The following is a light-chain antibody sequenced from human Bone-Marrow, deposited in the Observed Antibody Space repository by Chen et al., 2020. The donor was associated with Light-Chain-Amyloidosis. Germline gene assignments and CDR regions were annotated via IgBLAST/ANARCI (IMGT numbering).Light chain of an antibody. J-gene: IGLJ3*02. Sequence: QSALTQPDSVFGFPGQSFTIPGTGTSSDICGCNCVSWYQQIPGKCPKLIISDVSNRPSGVSYRFSGSKSGNTASLTISGLQAEDEADYSCSSYSSSDTRVFGGGTNLTVL. V-gene: IGLV2-14*01. CDR1: SSDICGCNC. CDR2: DVS. CDR3: SSYSSSDTRV.